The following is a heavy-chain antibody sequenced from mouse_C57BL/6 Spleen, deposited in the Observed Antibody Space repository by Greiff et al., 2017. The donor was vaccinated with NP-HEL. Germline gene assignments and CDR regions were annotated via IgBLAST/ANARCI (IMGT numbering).Heavy chain of an antibody. CDR3: ARLEYYGSSGFAY. D-gene: IGHD1-1*01. J-gene: IGHJ3*01. V-gene: IGHV1-26*01. CDR2: INPNNGGT. Sequence: EVQLQQSGPELVKPGASVKISCKASGYTFTDYYMNWVKQSHGKSLEWIGDINPNNGGTSYNQKFKGKATLTVDKSSSTAYMELRSLTSEDSAVYYCARLEYYGSSGFAYWGQGTLVTVSA. CDR1: GYTFTDYY.